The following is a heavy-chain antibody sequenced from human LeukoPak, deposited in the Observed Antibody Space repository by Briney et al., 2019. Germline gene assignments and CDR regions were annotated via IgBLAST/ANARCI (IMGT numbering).Heavy chain of an antibody. CDR2: ISYDGSNK. D-gene: IGHD5-18*01. CDR1: GFTFSSYG. V-gene: IGHV3-30*18. CDR3: AKIVPGYSYAY. Sequence: GGSLRLSCAASGFTFSSYGMHWVRQAPGKGLEWVAVISYDGSNKYYADSVKGRFTISRDNSKNTLYLQMNSLRAEDTAVYYCAKIVPGYSYAYWGQGTLVTASS. J-gene: IGHJ4*02.